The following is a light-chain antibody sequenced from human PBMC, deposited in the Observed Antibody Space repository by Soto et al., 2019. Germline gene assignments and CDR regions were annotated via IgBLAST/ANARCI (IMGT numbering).Light chain of an antibody. CDR1: QSVSSY. Sequence: EIVLTQSPATLSLSPWERATLSCRAIQSVSSYLAWFQQKPGQAPRLLIYDASIRATGIPARFSGSGSETDFTLTISRLEPEDFAVYYCQKYGTTRINFGQGTRLEIK. V-gene: IGKV3-11*01. CDR3: QKYGTTRIN. J-gene: IGKJ5*01. CDR2: DAS.